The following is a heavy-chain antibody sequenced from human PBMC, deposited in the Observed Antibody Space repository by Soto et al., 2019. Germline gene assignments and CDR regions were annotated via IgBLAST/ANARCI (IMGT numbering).Heavy chain of an antibody. V-gene: IGHV1-46*01. J-gene: IGHJ4*02. CDR3: ARDVGMASRPYLDY. D-gene: IGHD6-6*01. Sequence: GSVKVSCKASGYTFTTCYMYWVRQAPGQGLEWMGIINPSGGSTSFAQKFQGRVTMTRDTSTSTVYMELISLTSEDTAVYYCARDVGMASRPYLDYWGQGTLVTVSS. CDR2: INPSGGST. CDR1: GYTFTTCY.